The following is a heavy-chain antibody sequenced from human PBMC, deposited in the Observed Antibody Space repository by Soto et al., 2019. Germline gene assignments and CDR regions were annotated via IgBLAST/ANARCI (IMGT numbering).Heavy chain of an antibody. CDR3: AHPREYGVFDAYDI. D-gene: IGHD4-17*01. CDR2: ISRDGFDI. J-gene: IGHJ3*02. CDR1: GFTFSTYA. V-gene: IGHV3-23*01. Sequence: EVQLLESGGGLIQPGGSLRLSCAASGFTFSTYAMSWVRQAPGKGLEWVSAISRDGFDIYYADSVKGRLTISRDNSKHMLFLQKNSLSTEDTAVYYCAHPREYGVFDAYDIWGPGAMFTVSS.